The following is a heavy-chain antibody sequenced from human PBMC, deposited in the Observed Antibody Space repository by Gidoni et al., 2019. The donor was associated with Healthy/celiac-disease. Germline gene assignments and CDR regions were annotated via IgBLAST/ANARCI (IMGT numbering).Heavy chain of an antibody. CDR2: ISSSSSYI. Sequence: EVQLVESGGGLVKPGGSLRLSCAASGFTFSSYSMNWVRQAPGKGLEWVSSISSSSSYIYYADSVKGRFTISRDNAKNSLYLQMNSLRAEDTAVYYCAREGFYCTGGVCYFDYWGQGTLVTVSS. V-gene: IGHV3-21*01. CDR3: AREGFYCTGGVCYFDY. CDR1: GFTFSSYS. J-gene: IGHJ4*02. D-gene: IGHD2-8*02.